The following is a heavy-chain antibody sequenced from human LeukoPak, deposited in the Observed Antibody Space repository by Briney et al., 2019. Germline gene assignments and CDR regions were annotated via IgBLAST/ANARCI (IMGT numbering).Heavy chain of an antibody. Sequence: GRSVRLSCAASGFTFSSYGMHWVRQAPGKGLEWVAVIWYDGSNKYYADSVKGRFTISRDNSKNTLYLQMNSLRAEDTAVYYCARDGGISRFDPWGQGTLVTVSS. CDR2: IWYDGSNK. CDR3: ARDGGISRFDP. D-gene: IGHD6-13*01. CDR1: GFTFSSYG. J-gene: IGHJ5*02. V-gene: IGHV3-33*01.